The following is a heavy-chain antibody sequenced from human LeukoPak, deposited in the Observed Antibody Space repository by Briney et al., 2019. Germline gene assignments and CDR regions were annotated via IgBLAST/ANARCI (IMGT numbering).Heavy chain of an antibody. CDR3: ARGQQQLVLVWDYYYYYGMDV. J-gene: IGHJ6*02. Sequence: ASVKVSCKASGYTFTSYDINWVRQATGQGLEWMGWMNPSSGNTGYAQKFQGRVTMTRNTSISTAYMELSSLRSEDTAVYYCARGQQQLVLVWDYYYYYGMDVWGQGTTVTVSS. D-gene: IGHD6-13*01. CDR1: GYTFTSYD. V-gene: IGHV1-8*01. CDR2: MNPSSGNT.